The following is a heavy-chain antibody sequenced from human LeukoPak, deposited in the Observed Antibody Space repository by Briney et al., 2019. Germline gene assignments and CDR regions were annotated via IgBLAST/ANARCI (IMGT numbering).Heavy chain of an antibody. CDR3: ASHPNYYDSSGYYYFDY. CDR1: GGTFSSYA. V-gene: IGHV1-69*05. Sequence: GASVKVSCKASGGTFSSYAISWVRQAPGQGLEWMGGIIPIFGTANYAQKFQGRVTITTDESTSTAYMELSSLRSEDTAVYYCASHPNYYDSSGYYYFDYWGQGTLVTVSS. J-gene: IGHJ4*02. D-gene: IGHD3-22*01. CDR2: IIPIFGTA.